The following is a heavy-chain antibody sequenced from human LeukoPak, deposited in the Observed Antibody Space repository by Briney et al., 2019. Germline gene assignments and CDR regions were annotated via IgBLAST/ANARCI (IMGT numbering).Heavy chain of an antibody. Sequence: SSETLSLTCTVSGGSISSQSYFWSWIRQPPGKGLEWIGYIYYSGSTNYNPSLKSRVTISVDTSKNQFSLKLSSVTAADTAVYYCARDRPGITAAGNYYYGMDVWGQGTTVTVSS. D-gene: IGHD6-13*01. CDR3: ARDRPGITAAGNYYYGMDV. V-gene: IGHV4-61*01. J-gene: IGHJ6*02. CDR2: IYYSGST. CDR1: GGSISSQSYF.